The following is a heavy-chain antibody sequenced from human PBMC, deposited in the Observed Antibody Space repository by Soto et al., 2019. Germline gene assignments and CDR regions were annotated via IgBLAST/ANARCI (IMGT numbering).Heavy chain of an antibody. CDR3: ARSQVRATFPFDY. CDR1: GASISSDNW. J-gene: IGHJ4*02. V-gene: IGHV4-4*02. Sequence: QVQLQESGPGLVKPSGTLSLTCAVSGASISSDNWWSWVRQPPGKGLEWIGQIYHTGSTNYNPSLKSRVIISLDKSKNLFPLNLNSVTAADTAVYYCARSQVRATFPFDYWGQGTLVTVSS. CDR2: IYHTGST.